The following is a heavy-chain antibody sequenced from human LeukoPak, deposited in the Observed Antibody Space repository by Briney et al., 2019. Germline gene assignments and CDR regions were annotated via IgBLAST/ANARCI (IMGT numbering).Heavy chain of an antibody. J-gene: IGHJ3*01. D-gene: IGHD3-22*01. CDR2: IHTTGGT. CDR3: ARLLDNDISGDPDTFDV. Sequence: SETLSLTCTVSGDSISSLYWSWIRQSAGKGLEWIGRIHTTGGTKYNPSLISRVTISIDTSKSQFSLKLTSVTSADTAVYSCARLLDNDISGDPDTFDVWGQGTTVIVSS. CDR1: GDSISSLY. V-gene: IGHV4-4*07.